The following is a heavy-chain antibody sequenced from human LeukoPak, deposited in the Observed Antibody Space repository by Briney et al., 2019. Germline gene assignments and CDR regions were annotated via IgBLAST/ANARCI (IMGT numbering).Heavy chain of an antibody. V-gene: IGHV4-39*01. J-gene: IGHJ4*02. D-gene: IGHD3-22*01. CDR3: ARHQPDSSGYLIYFDY. Sequence: PSETLSLTCTVSGGSISSSSYYWGWIRQPPGKGLEWIGSIYYSGSTYYNPSLKSRVTISLDTSKNQFSLKLSSVTAADTAVYYCARHQPDSSGYLIYFDYWGQGTLVTVSS. CDR2: IYYSGST. CDR1: GGSISSSSYY.